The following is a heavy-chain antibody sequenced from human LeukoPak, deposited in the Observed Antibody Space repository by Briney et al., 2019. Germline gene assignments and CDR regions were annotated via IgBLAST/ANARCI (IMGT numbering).Heavy chain of an antibody. J-gene: IGHJ4*02. V-gene: IGHV4-38-2*01. D-gene: IGHD2-2*01. Sequence: SETLSLTCGVSGYSISRCYYWAWIRQPPGRGQELIGTIYHIGSTYYTPSLGSRVTISVDMSKNEFSLNLKSVTAADTAVYYCARAGWIITSGIDYWGQGALVTVSS. CDR2: IYHIGST. CDR3: ARAGWIITSGIDY. CDR1: GYSISRCYY.